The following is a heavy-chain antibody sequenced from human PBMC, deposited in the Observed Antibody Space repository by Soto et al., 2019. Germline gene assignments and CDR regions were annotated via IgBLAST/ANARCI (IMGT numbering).Heavy chain of an antibody. J-gene: IGHJ5*02. V-gene: IGHV3-23*01. CDR1: GFTFSSYA. Sequence: GSLRLSCAASGFTFSSYAMSWVRQAPGKGLEWVSAISGSGGSTYYADSVKGRFTISRDNSKNTLYLQMNSLRAEDTAVYYCAKSKIRDNWFDPWGHGTLVTVSS. CDR3: AKSKIRDNWFDP. D-gene: IGHD3-3*02. CDR2: ISGSGGST.